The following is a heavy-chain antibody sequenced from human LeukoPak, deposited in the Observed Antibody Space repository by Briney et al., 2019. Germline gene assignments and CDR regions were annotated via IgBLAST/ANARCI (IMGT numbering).Heavy chain of an antibody. Sequence: PGGSLRLSCAASGFTFSSYAMSWVRQAPGKGLEWVSAISGSGGSTYYADSVKGRFTISRDNSKNTLYLQMNSLRAEDTAVYYCAKVVGQWLVRGYFDYWGQGTLVTVSS. CDR2: ISGSGGST. J-gene: IGHJ4*02. D-gene: IGHD6-19*01. V-gene: IGHV3-23*01. CDR1: GFTFSSYA. CDR3: AKVVGQWLVRGYFDY.